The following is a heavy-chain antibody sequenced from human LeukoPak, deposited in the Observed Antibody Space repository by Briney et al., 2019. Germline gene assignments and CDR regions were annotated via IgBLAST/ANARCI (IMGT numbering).Heavy chain of an antibody. Sequence: ASVKVSCKASGHTFTSYDINWVRQATGQGLEWMGWMSPNSGDTGYAQKFQGRVTITADESTSTAYMELSSLRSEDTAVYYCAREGNTHFDYWGQGTLVTVSS. D-gene: IGHD1/OR15-1a*01. CDR1: GHTFTSYD. CDR2: MSPNSGDT. J-gene: IGHJ4*02. CDR3: AREGNTHFDY. V-gene: IGHV1-8*01.